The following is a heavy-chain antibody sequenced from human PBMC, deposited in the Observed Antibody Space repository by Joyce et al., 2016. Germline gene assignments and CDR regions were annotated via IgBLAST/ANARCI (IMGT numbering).Heavy chain of an antibody. CDR2: IIPIFGKT. Sequence: QVQLVQSGAEVKKPGSSVKVSCKASGGTFSSYVINWVRQAPGQGLEWMGGIIPIFGKTNYAQKFQGRVTITADVSTNTASMELSSLRSEDTAVYYCASLSGSSYVLSGDYFDYWGQGTLVTVSS. CDR1: GGTFSSYV. J-gene: IGHJ4*02. D-gene: IGHD5-18*01. CDR3: ASLSGSSYVLSGDYFDY. V-gene: IGHV1-69*01.